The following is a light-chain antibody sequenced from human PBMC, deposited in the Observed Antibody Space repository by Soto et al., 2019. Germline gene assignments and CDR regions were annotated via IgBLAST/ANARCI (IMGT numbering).Light chain of an antibody. V-gene: IGKV3-11*01. J-gene: IGKJ1*01. Sequence: EIFLTQSPDTLSLSPGERATLTCRASQSVTNYIAWYQQRPGQAPRLLIYDASNRATGVPARFSGSRSGTDFTLTISDLEPADFAVYYCQQYGSSGTFGQGTKVDIK. CDR3: QQYGSSGT. CDR2: DAS. CDR1: QSVTNY.